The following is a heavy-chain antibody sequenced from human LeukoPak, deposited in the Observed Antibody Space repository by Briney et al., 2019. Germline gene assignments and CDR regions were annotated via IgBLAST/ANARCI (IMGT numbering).Heavy chain of an antibody. Sequence: GASVKVSCKASGYTFTGYYMHWVRQAPGQGLEWMGWINPNSSGAKYAQKFQGRVTMSRDTSITTAYMELSRLTSDDTAVYYCARGGGWYRGVGNWSDPWGQGTLVTVSS. D-gene: IGHD6-19*01. J-gene: IGHJ5*02. CDR2: INPNSSGA. V-gene: IGHV1-2*02. CDR3: ARGGGWYRGVGNWSDP. CDR1: GYTFTGYY.